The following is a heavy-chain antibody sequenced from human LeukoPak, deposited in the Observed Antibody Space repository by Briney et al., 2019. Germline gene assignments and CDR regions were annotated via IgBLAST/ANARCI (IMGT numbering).Heavy chain of an antibody. CDR3: ARRIQLWLGIDY. CDR1: GDSFTNHW. Sequence: GESLKISCKGFGDSFTNHWIGWVRQMPGKGLEWMGIIYYGDSDTRYSPSFQGQVTISADKSISTAYLQWSSLRASDAAMYYCARRIQLWLGIDYWGQGTLVTVSS. CDR2: IYYGDSDT. V-gene: IGHV5-51*01. J-gene: IGHJ4*02. D-gene: IGHD5-18*01.